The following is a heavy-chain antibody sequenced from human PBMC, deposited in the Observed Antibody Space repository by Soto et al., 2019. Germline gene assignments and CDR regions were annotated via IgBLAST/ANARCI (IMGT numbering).Heavy chain of an antibody. CDR3: AHKVQEDWPLDY. Sequence: QITLKESGPTLVRPTQTLTLTCAFSGFSLSTSGVGVGWIRHPPGKALEWLAVIYWDDSKHYSPSLRSRLTITKDTSKNQVVLTLTNMDPMDTGTYSCAHKVQEDWPLDYWGQGTLVTVSS. V-gene: IGHV2-5*02. J-gene: IGHJ4*02. D-gene: IGHD3-9*01. CDR1: GFSLSTSGVG. CDR2: IYWDDSK.